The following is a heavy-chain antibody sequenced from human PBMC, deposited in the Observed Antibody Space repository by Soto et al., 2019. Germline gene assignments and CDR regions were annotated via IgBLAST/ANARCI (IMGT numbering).Heavy chain of an antibody. CDR1: GDTFSSYS. V-gene: IGHV1-69*13. J-gene: IGHJ6*02. D-gene: IGHD6-6*01. CDR3: ARAGSSSAYYYGMDV. Sequence: SVKVSCKASGDTFSSYSLRWVRQAPGQGLEWMGGIIPIFGTANYAQKFQGRVTITADESTSTAYMELSSLRSEDTAVYYCARAGSSSAYYYGMDVWGQGTTVTVSS. CDR2: IIPIFGTA.